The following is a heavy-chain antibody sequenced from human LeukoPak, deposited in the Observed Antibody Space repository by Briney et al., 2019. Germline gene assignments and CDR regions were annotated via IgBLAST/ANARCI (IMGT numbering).Heavy chain of an antibody. CDR3: VRVDTAMVIDY. V-gene: IGHV1-69*04. CDR1: GGTFSSYA. D-gene: IGHD5-18*01. J-gene: IGHJ4*02. Sequence: SVKVSCKASGGTFSSYAISWVRQAPGQGLEWMGRIIPILGIANYAQKFQGRVTITADKSTSTAYMELSSLRSEDTAVYYCVRVDTAMVIDYWGQGTLVTVSS. CDR2: IIPILGIA.